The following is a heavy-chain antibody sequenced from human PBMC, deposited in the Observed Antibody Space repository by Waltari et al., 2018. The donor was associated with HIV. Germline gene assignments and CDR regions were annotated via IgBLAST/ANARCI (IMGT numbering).Heavy chain of an antibody. Sequence: QVQLVESGGGVVQPGRSMRLSCAASGFTFKNFAMNRVRQAPGKGLEWVGNIYYDGSKKFYGDSVRGRFTISRDNSKQILYLQMNSLRVEDTALYYCARDYNYAPDYWGQGTLVVVSS. CDR2: IYYDGSKK. D-gene: IGHD5-18*01. CDR1: GFTFKNFA. V-gene: IGHV3-33*01. J-gene: IGHJ4*02. CDR3: ARDYNYAPDY.